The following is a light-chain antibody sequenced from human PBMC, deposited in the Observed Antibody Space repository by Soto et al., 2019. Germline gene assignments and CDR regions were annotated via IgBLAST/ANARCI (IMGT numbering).Light chain of an antibody. CDR3: QQRSNLRVT. V-gene: IGKV3-11*01. CDR1: QSVNIY. CDR2: DAS. Sequence: EIVFSQCEAPLSLSPGARATFSGRTSQSVNIYLAWYQQKPGQAPTLLIYDASNRATGIPARFSGSGSGTDFTLTIGSLEPEDIAVYYCQQRSNLRVTFGGGTKVDIK. J-gene: IGKJ4*01.